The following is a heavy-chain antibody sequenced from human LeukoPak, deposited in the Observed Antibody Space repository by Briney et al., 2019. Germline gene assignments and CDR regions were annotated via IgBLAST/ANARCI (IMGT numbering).Heavy chain of an antibody. D-gene: IGHD1-1*01. Sequence: GSLRLSCAASGFTVSSNYMSWVRQAPGKGLEWVSVIYSGGSTYYADSVKGRFTISRDNSKNTLYLQMNSLRAEDTAVYYCARSGKGWNDPLDPWGQGTLVTVSS. J-gene: IGHJ5*02. CDR3: ARSGKGWNDPLDP. V-gene: IGHV3-66*01. CDR1: GFTVSSNY. CDR2: IYSGGST.